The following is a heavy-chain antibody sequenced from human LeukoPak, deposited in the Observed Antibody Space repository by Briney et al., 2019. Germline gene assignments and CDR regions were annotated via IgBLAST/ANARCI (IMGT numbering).Heavy chain of an antibody. D-gene: IGHD2-21*02. V-gene: IGHV3-73*01. J-gene: IGHJ3*02. CDR3: TSAAYCGGDCQGNAFDI. CDR1: GFTFSGSA. CDR2: IRSKANSYAT. Sequence: PGGSLRLSCAASGFTFSGSAMHWVRQAAGKGLEWDGRIRSKANSYATAYAAAVKGRFTISRDDSKNTAYLQMNSLKTEDTAVYYCTSAAYCGGDCQGNAFDIWGQGTMVTVSS.